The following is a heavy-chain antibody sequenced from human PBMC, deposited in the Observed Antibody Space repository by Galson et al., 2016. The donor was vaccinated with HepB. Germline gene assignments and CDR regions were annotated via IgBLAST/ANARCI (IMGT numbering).Heavy chain of an antibody. J-gene: IGHJ4*01. Sequence: SLRLSCAASGFTFDDCAMHWVRQVPGKGLEWVAGITWNGGDIGYADSVKGRFTISRDNAKNSLFLQMDSLTIEDTAFYFCSKGRPYQVLSLFDSWGHGTLVTVSS. CDR2: ITWNGGDI. V-gene: IGHV3-9*01. CDR1: GFTFDDCA. CDR3: SKGRPYQVLSLFDS. D-gene: IGHD2-2*01.